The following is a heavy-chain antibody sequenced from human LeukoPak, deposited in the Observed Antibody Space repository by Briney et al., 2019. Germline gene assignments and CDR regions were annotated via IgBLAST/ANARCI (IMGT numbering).Heavy chain of an antibody. CDR1: GGSISSGGYY. Sequence: SETLSLTCTVSGGSISSGGYYWSWIRQPPGKGLEWIGYIYYSGSTNYNPSLKSRVTISVDTSKNQFSLKLSSVTAADTAVYYCARYYDSSDGNWFDPWGQGTLVTVSS. J-gene: IGHJ5*02. D-gene: IGHD3-22*01. V-gene: IGHV4-61*08. CDR2: IYYSGST. CDR3: ARYYDSSDGNWFDP.